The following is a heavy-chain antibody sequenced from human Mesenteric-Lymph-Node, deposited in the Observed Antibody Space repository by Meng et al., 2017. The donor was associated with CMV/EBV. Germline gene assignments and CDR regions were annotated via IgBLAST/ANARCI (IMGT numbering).Heavy chain of an antibody. Sequence: GESLKISCAASGFSFSDDYFHWIRQAPGKGLEWISYISGSGSAINYADSVKGRFTISRDNAEKTVFLQMGSLRAEDTAVYYCARRGNRRYCSSAGCYNLVALDYWGQGTLVTVSS. J-gene: IGHJ4*02. V-gene: IGHV3-11*01. CDR3: ARRGNRRYCSSAGCYNLVALDY. CDR1: GFSFSDDY. D-gene: IGHD2-2*02. CDR2: ISGSGSAI.